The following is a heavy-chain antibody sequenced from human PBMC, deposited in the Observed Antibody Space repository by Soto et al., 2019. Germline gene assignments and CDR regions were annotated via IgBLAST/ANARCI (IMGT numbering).Heavy chain of an antibody. J-gene: IGHJ5*02. CDR1: GYTFTSYY. D-gene: IGHD4-17*01. CDR2: INPSGGST. V-gene: IGHV1-46*01. CDR3: ARVPDYGDMENNWFDP. Sequence: QVQLVQSGAEVKKPGASVKVSCKASGYTFTSYYMHWVRQAPGQGLEWMGIINPSGGSTSYAQKFQGRVTMTRDTSTSTVYMELSSLRSEDTAVYYCARVPDYGDMENNWFDPWGQGTLVTVSS.